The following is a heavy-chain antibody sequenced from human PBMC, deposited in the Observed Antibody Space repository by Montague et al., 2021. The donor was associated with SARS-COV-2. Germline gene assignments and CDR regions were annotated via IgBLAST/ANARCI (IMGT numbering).Heavy chain of an antibody. D-gene: IGHD6-13*01. Sequence: SETLSLTCRVSGDSISTSTRWTWVRQTPGKGLEWIGEIFHSGTINYNPSLKSRVSISVDKSNNQFSLMLSSLIAADTAVYYCATLSRRTAAGTRDYFGLDVWGQGTTVVVSS. CDR2: IFHSGTI. CDR1: GDSISTSTR. V-gene: IGHV4-4*02. J-gene: IGHJ6*02. CDR3: ATLSRRTAAGTRDYFGLDV.